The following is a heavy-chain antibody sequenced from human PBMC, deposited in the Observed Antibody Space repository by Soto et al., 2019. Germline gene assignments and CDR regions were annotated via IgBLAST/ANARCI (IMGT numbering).Heavy chain of an antibody. V-gene: IGHV3-33*03. CDR1: GFTFSSYG. CDR3: AKDKGAYSDSSYYYMDL. J-gene: IGHJ6*03. CDR2: IWYDGSNK. Sequence: GSLRLSCAASGFTFSSYGMHWVRQAPGKGLEWVAVIWYDGSNKYYADSVKGRFTISRDNAKNSLYLQMNSLRTEDTALYYCAKDKGAYSDSSYYYMDLWGKGTTVTVSS. D-gene: IGHD6-13*01.